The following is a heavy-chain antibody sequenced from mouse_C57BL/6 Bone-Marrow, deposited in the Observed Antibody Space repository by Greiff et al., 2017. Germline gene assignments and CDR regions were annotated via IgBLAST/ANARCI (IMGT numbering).Heavy chain of an antibody. Sequence: DVMLVESGGGLVKPGGSLKLSCAASGFTFSSYAMSWVRQTPEKRLEWVATISDGGSYTYYPDNVKGRFTISRDNAKNNLYLQMSHLKSEDTAMYYCARVSFFAYWGQGTLVTVSA. CDR3: ARVSFFAY. J-gene: IGHJ3*01. V-gene: IGHV5-4*03. CDR1: GFTFSSYA. CDR2: ISDGGSYT.